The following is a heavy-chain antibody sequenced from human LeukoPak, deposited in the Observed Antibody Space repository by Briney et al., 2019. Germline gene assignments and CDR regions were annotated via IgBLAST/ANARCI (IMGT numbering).Heavy chain of an antibody. J-gene: IGHJ4*02. CDR2: INSDGSNT. CDR3: TRDQSLNYYGSSGYPDY. CDR1: GFTLSSYW. D-gene: IGHD3-22*01. V-gene: IGHV3-74*01. Sequence: PGGSLRPSCVASGFTLSSYWMQWVRQAAGRGLVWVSRINSDGSNTSYADSMKGRLTISRDDAKNTVYLQMNSLRAEDTAVYYGTRDQSLNYYGSSGYPDYWGQGTLVTVSS.